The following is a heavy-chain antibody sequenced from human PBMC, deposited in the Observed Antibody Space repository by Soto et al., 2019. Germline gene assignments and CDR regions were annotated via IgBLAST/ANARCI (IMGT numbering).Heavy chain of an antibody. CDR3: AKGPYFFVS. D-gene: IGHD2-21*01. V-gene: IGHV4-34*01. CDR1: GGSFSGYY. J-gene: IGHJ4*02. Sequence: QVQLQQWGAGLLKPSETLSLTCGVYGGSFSGYYWSWIRQPPGKGLEWIGEINHSGSINYNPSLKGRVTMSIDTSKKQFSLQLRSVTAADTAVYYCAKGPYFFVSWGQGTLLTVSS. CDR2: INHSGSI.